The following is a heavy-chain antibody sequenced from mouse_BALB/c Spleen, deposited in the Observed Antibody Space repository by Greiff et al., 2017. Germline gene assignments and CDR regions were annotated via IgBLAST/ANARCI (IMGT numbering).Heavy chain of an antibody. V-gene: IGHV3-8*02. CDR1: GDSITSGY. J-gene: IGHJ2*01. Sequence: EVQLQQSGPSLVKPSQTLSLTCSVTGDSITSGYWNWIRKFPGNKLEYMGYISYSGSTYYNPSLKSRISITRDTSKNQYYLQLNSVTTEDTATYYCARYGIQTYYFDYWGQGTTLTVSS. CDR2: ISYSGST. CDR3: ARYGIQTYYFDY.